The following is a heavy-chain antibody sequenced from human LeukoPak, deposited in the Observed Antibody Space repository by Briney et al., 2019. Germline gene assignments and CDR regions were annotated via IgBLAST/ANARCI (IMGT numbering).Heavy chain of an antibody. J-gene: IGHJ6*03. CDR2: ISYDGSNK. V-gene: IGHV3-30*01. CDR3: ARDNWQEVDYYYYYYMDV. Sequence: GGSLRLSCAASGFTFSSYAMHWVRQAPGKGLEWVAVISYDGSNKYYADSVKGRFTISRDNSKNTLYPQMNSLRAEDTAVYYCARDNWQEVDYYYYYYMDVWGKGTTVTVSS. CDR1: GFTFSSYA. D-gene: IGHD1-20*01.